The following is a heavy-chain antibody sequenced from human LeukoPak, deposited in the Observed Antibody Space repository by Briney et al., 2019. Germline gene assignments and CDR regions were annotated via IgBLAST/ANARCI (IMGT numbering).Heavy chain of an antibody. CDR3: AGLSSSGWYGDY. Sequence: ESLKISCKGSGYSFTSYWIGWVRQMPEKGVEWMGIIYPGDSDTRYSPSFQGQVLISADKSISTAYLQRSSLKASDTAMSYCAGLSSSGWYGDYWGQGTLVTVSS. CDR2: IYPGDSDT. D-gene: IGHD6-19*01. J-gene: IGHJ4*02. V-gene: IGHV5-51*01. CDR1: GYSFTSYW.